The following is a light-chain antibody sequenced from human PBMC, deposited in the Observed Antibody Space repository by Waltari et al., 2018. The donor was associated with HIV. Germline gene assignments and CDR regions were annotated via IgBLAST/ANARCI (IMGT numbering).Light chain of an antibody. CDR3: GAWDDNLRGV. J-gene: IGLJ2*01. Sequence: QAVLTQTPSASASPGQKITISCSGRDSTIGSPYVYWYHQFPGRAPKLQLYKNNQRSSGVPDRFSGSKSGTSASLTISGLRSEDEGTYFCGAWDDNLRGVFGGGTRVTVL. V-gene: IGLV1-47*01. CDR2: KNN. CDR1: DSTIGSPY.